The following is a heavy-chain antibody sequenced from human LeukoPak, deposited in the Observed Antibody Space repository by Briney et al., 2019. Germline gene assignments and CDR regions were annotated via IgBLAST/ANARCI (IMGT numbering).Heavy chain of an antibody. CDR1: GFTFSSYA. D-gene: IGHD2-2*01. J-gene: IGHJ3*02. Sequence: GGSLKLSCAASGFTFSSYAMHWVRQAPGKGLEYVSAISSNGGSTYYANSVKGRFTISRDNSKNTLYLQMGSLRAEDMAVYYCAREEGYCSSTSCSGAFDIWGQGTMVTVSS. V-gene: IGHV3-64*01. CDR2: ISSNGGST. CDR3: AREEGYCSSTSCSGAFDI.